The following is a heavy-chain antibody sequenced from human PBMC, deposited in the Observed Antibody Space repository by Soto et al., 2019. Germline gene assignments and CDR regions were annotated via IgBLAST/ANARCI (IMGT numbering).Heavy chain of an antibody. CDR3: ARDRFGGYDPKSHTYYFDY. D-gene: IGHD5-12*01. V-gene: IGHV6-1*01. Sequence: SQTLSLTCAISGDSVSSNSAAWNWIRQSPSRGLEWLGRTYYRSKWYNDYAVSVKSRITINPDTSKNQFSLQLNSVTPEDTAVYYCARDRFGGYDPKSHTYYFDYWGQGTLVTVSS. CDR1: GDSVSSNSAA. CDR2: TYYRSKWYN. J-gene: IGHJ4*02.